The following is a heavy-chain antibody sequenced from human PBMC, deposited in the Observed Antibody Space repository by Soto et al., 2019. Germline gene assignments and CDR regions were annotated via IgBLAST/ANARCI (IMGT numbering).Heavy chain of an antibody. V-gene: IGHV4-4*02. CDR1: GGSISSSNW. CDR2: IYHSGST. CDR3: ARGMGAARGIQLDY. D-gene: IGHD1-26*01. Sequence: SETLSLTCAVSGGSISSSNWWSWVRQPPGKGLEWIGEIYHSGSTNYNPSLKSRVTISVDKSKNQFSLKLSSVTAADTAVYYCARGMGAARGIQLDYWGQGTLVTVSS. J-gene: IGHJ4*02.